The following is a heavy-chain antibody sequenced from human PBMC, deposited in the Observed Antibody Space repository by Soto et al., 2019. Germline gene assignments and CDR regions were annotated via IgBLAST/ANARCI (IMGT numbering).Heavy chain of an antibody. D-gene: IGHD6-13*01. CDR3: GRHDSTSSWPDFRP. V-gene: IGHV4-34*01. CDR1: GGSFSGYY. Sequence: SETLSLTCAVYGGSFSGYYWSWIRQPPGKGLEWIGEINHSGSTNYNPSLKSRVTISVDTSKNQFSLKVNSVTAADTAVYYCGRHDSTSSWPDFRPWGHGTLVTVSS. CDR2: INHSGST. J-gene: IGHJ5*02.